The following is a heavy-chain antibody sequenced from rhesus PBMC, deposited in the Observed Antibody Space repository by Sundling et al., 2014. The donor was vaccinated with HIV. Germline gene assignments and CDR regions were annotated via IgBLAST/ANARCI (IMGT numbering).Heavy chain of an antibody. V-gene: IGHV4S10*01. CDR2: IYGDSTST. CDR3: ARDSGVPLDWLLSNFDY. D-gene: IGHD3-3*01. J-gene: IGHJ4*01. CDR1: GGSISDNYR. Sequence: QVQLQESGPGVVKPSETLSLNCAVSGGSISDNYRWSWIRQPPGKGLEWIGYIYGDSTSTNYNPSLKSRVTISKDTSKNQFSLKLSSVTAADTAVYYCARDSGVPLDWLLSNFDYWGQGVLVTVSS.